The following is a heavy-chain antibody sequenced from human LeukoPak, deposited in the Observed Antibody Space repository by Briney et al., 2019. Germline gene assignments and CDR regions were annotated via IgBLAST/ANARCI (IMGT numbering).Heavy chain of an antibody. CDR3: ARDRSGGYFDY. D-gene: IGHD1-26*01. CDR1: GGTFSSYA. CDR2: IIPILGIA. V-gene: IGHV1-69*04. Sequence: ASVKVSCKASGGTFSSYAISWARQAPGQRLEWMGRIIPILGIANYAQKFQGRVTITADKSTSTAYMELSSLRSEDTAVYYCARDRSGGYFDYWGQGTLVTVSS. J-gene: IGHJ4*02.